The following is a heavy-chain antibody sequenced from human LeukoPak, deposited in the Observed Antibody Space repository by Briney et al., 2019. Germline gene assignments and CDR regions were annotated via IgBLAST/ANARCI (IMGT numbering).Heavy chain of an antibody. D-gene: IGHD3-3*01. Sequence: SVKVSCKASGGTFSSYAISWVRQAPGQGLEWMGGIIPIFGTANYAQKFQGRVTITADESTSTAYMELSSLRSEDTAVYYCARDGGGYDFWSANWFDPWGQGTLVTVSS. J-gene: IGHJ5*02. CDR2: IIPIFGTA. CDR3: ARDGGGYDFWSANWFDP. V-gene: IGHV1-69*13. CDR1: GGTFSSYA.